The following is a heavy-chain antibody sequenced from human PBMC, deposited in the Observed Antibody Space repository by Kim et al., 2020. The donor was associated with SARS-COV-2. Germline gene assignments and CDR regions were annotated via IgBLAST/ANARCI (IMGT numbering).Heavy chain of an antibody. J-gene: IGHJ6*02. CDR3: ARGMCYYYYYGMDV. Sequence: VKGRFTISRDNAKNSLYLQMDNLRAEATAVYYCARGMCYYYYYGMDVWGQGTTVTVSS. D-gene: IGHD2-8*01. V-gene: IGHV3-11*05.